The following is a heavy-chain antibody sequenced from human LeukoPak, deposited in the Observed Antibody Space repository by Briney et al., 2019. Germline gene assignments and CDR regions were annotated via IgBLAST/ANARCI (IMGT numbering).Heavy chain of an antibody. V-gene: IGHV1-46*01. CDR3: ARDTYGSDY. Sequence: GASVNVSCKASGHTFSSHHMHWVRQAPRQGLEWMGNITTSSGDTTYAQKFQDRVTMTRDTSTSTVYMELSSLRSEDTAVYYCARDTYGSDYWGQGTLVTVSA. CDR2: ITTSSGDT. CDR1: GHTFSSHH. J-gene: IGHJ4*02. D-gene: IGHD3-10*01.